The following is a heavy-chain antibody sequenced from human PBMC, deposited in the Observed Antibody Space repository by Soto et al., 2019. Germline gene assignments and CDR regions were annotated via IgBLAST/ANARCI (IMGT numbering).Heavy chain of an antibody. CDR3: ARSMAPKYSRYYYYGMDV. D-gene: IGHD6-6*01. V-gene: IGHV5-51*01. CDR2: IYPGDSDT. CDR1: GYSFTSYW. Sequence: RGESLKISCKGSGYSFTSYWIGWVRQMPGKGLEWMGIIYPGDSDTRYGPPFQGQVTISADKSISTAYLQWSSLKASDTAVYYCARSMAPKYSRYYYYGMDVWGQGTTVTVSS. J-gene: IGHJ6*02.